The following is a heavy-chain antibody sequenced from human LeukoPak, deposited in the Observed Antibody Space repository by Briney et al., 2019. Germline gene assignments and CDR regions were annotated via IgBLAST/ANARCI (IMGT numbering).Heavy chain of an antibody. Sequence: PSETLSLTCTVSGGSISSYYWSWIRQPPRKGLEWIGYIYYSGSTYYNPSLKSRVTISVDTSKNQFSLKLSSVTAADAAVYYCARDRPRTTPQSPRILWYFDLWGRGTLVTVSS. V-gene: IGHV4-59*01. J-gene: IGHJ2*01. CDR2: IYYSGST. CDR1: GGSISSYY. D-gene: IGHD4-17*01. CDR3: ARDRPRTTPQSPRILWYFDL.